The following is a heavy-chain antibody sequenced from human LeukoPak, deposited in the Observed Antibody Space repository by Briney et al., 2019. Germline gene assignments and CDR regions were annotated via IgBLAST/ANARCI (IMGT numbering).Heavy chain of an antibody. CDR3: ARGPPYGSRSDYFDY. CDR2: VRKDASEK. J-gene: IGHJ4*02. D-gene: IGHD3-10*01. V-gene: IGHV3-7*01. Sequence: PGWSLRLSCAASGFTFSNNWMTWVRQAPGKGLEWVASVRKDASEKSYVDSVKGRFTISRDNAKNSLYLQMNSLRVEDTAVYYCARGPPYGSRSDYFDYWGQGTLVTVSS. CDR1: GFTFSNNW.